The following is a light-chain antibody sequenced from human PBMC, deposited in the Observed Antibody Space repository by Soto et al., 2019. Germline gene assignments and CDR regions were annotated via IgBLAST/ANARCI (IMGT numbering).Light chain of an antibody. CDR1: QDIRID. CDR2: GAS. V-gene: IGKV1-6*01. J-gene: IGKJ1*01. CDR3: LHDYNYPRT. Sequence: AIQLTQSPSSLSASVGDRVTITCRASQDIRIDLGWYQQRPGKAPKLLIYGASSLLSGVPSRFSGSGSGTDFTLTISSLQPEDFATYYCLHDYNYPRTFGQGTKVDSK.